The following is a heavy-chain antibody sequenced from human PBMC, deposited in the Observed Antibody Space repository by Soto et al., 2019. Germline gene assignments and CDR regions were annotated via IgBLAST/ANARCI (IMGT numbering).Heavy chain of an antibody. Sequence: GGSLRLSCAASGFTFSSYAMHWVRQAPGKGLEWVAVISYDGSNKYYADSVKGRFTISRDNSKNTLYLQMNSLRAEDTAVYYCARGFDVLGGSWDYYYYGMDVWGQGTTVTVSS. J-gene: IGHJ6*02. V-gene: IGHV3-30-3*01. CDR2: ISYDGSNK. CDR1: GFTFSSYA. CDR3: ARGFDVLGGSWDYYYYGMDV. D-gene: IGHD1-26*01.